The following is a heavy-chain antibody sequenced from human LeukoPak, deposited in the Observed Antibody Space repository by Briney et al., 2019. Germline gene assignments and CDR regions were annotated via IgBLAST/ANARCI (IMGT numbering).Heavy chain of an antibody. J-gene: IGHJ4*02. D-gene: IGHD5-12*01. CDR2: IRNDGSNE. CDR1: GFSFSVYA. CDR3: AKDIQTWPRFPDY. V-gene: IGHV3-30*02. Sequence: GGSLRLSCAASGFSFSVYAMHWVRQAQGKGLEWVAFIRNDGSNENYADSVKGRFTSSRDNPRSTLYLQMNSLRAEDTAVYYCAKDIQTWPRFPDYWGQGTLVTVSS.